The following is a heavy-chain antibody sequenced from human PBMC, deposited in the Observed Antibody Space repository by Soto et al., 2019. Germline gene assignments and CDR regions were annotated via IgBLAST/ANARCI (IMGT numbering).Heavy chain of an antibody. CDR1: GGPFGSSA. Sequence: QVQLVQSGADVKKPGSSVKVSCKTSGGPFGSSAISLVRQAPAQGLEWMGEIIPVFDKANYAQNFQGRLTITADEPTGTVLMQLSSLRSEDTAVYFCARLRRDWGEAFDLWGLGTFVNVSS. D-gene: IGHD3-16*01. CDR2: IIPVFDKA. CDR3: ARLRRDWGEAFDL. V-gene: IGHV1-69*01. J-gene: IGHJ3*01.